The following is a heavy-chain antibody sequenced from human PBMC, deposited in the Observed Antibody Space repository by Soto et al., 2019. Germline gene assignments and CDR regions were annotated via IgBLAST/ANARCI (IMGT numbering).Heavy chain of an antibody. J-gene: IGHJ2*01. CDR1: GGSFSGYY. CDR2: INHSGST. CDR3: ARGLARPPYCSGGSCYVWYFDL. D-gene: IGHD2-15*01. Sequence: QVQLQQWGAGLLKPSETLSLTCAVYGGSFSGYYWSWIRQPPGKGLGWIGEINHSGSTNYNPSLKSRVTISVDTSKNQFSLKLSSVPAADTAVYYCARGLARPPYCSGGSCYVWYFDLWGRGTLVTVSS. V-gene: IGHV4-34*01.